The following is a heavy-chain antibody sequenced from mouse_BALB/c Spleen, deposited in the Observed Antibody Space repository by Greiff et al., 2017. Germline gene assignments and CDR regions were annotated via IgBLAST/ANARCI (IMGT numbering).Heavy chain of an antibody. J-gene: IGHJ3*01. CDR2: IDPANGNT. CDR1: GFNIKDTY. Sequence: VQLQQSGAELVKPGASVKLSCTASGFNIKDTYMHWVKQRPEQGLEWIGRIDPANGNTKYDPKFQGKATITADTSSNTAYLQLSSLTSEDSAVYYCARRGDGYCVWFAYWGQGTLVTVSA. CDR3: ARRGDGYCVWFAY. V-gene: IGHV14-3*02. D-gene: IGHD2-3*01.